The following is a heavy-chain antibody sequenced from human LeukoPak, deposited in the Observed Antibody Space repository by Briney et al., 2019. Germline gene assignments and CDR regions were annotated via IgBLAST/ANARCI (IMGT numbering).Heavy chain of an antibody. Sequence: GGSLRLSCAASGFTFSDYYMSWIRQAPGKGLEWVSYISSSGSTIYYADSVKGRFTISRDNAKNSLYLQMNSLRAEDTAVYYCARDPGQVAAANYYFDYWGQGTLVTVSS. D-gene: IGHD2-15*01. CDR1: GFTFSDYY. CDR2: ISSSGSTI. V-gene: IGHV3-11*01. J-gene: IGHJ4*02. CDR3: ARDPGQVAAANYYFDY.